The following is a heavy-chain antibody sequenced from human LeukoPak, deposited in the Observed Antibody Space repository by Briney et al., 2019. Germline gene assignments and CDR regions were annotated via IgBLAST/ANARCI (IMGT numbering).Heavy chain of an antibody. D-gene: IGHD3-9*01. CDR1: GGSISSGSYY. V-gene: IGHV4-61*02. CDR2: IYTSGST. J-gene: IGHJ5*02. Sequence: PSQTLSLTCTVSGGSISSGSYYWSWIRQPAGKGLEWIGRIYTSGSTNYNPSLKSRVTISVDTSKNQFSLKLSSVTAADTAAYYCAREYFRYSDPWGQGTLVTVSS. CDR3: AREYFRYSDP.